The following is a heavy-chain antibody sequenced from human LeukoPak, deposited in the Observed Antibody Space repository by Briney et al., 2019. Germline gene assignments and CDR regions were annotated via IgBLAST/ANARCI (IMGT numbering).Heavy chain of an antibody. V-gene: IGHV4-39*01. CDR3: ARLGDGSNRQDH. D-gene: IGHD5-24*01. Sequence: SETLSLTCTVSGGSISGSSYYWGWIRQPPGKGLEWIGSIYYSGSTYYNPSLKSRVTISVDTSKNHFSLKLSSVTAADTAVYYCARLGDGSNRQDHWGQGTLVTVSS. CDR2: IYYSGST. CDR1: GGSISGSSYY. J-gene: IGHJ4*02.